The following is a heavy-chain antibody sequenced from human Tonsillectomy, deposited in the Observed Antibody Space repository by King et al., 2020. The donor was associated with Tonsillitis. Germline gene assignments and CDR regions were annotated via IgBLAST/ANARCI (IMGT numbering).Heavy chain of an antibody. J-gene: IGHJ4*02. CDR2: ISPDGTYI. V-gene: IGHV3-74*01. CDR3: AREYWGAGDY. D-gene: IGHD7-27*01. Sequence: VQLVESGGGLIQPGGSLRLSCAASGFAFSTYWMFWVRQGPGKGLEWVSRISPDGTYISYADSVMGRFTISSDNAKNTLFLQLSSLRAEDTAEYYCAREYWGAGDYWGQGTQVMVSS. CDR1: GFAFSTYW.